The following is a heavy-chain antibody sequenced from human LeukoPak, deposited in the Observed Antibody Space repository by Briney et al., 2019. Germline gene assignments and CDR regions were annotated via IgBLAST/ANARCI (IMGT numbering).Heavy chain of an antibody. CDR3: ARGRTKDV. J-gene: IGHJ6*04. CDR1: GGSISSSSYY. CDR2: IYYSGST. Sequence: SETLSLTCTVSGGSISSSSYYWGWIRQPPGKGLEWIGSIYYSGSTYYNPSLKSRVTISVDTSKNQFSLKLSSVTAADTAVYYCARGRTKDVWGKGTTVTVSS. V-gene: IGHV4-39*01. D-gene: IGHD2-2*01.